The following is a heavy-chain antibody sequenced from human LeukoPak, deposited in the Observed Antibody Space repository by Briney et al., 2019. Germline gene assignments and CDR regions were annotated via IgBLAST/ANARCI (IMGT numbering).Heavy chain of an antibody. D-gene: IGHD1-7*01. J-gene: IGHJ4*02. V-gene: IGHV3-7*01. CDR2: IKQDGGEK. Sequence: PGGSPRLSCAASGFTFTDYWMTWVRQAPGKWLEWVAHIKQDGGEKYYVDSVKGRFTVSRDNAKNLVYLQMNNLRAEDTAVYYCARGWNYAFRFDNWGQGTLVTVST. CDR3: ARGWNYAFRFDN. CDR1: GFTFTDYW.